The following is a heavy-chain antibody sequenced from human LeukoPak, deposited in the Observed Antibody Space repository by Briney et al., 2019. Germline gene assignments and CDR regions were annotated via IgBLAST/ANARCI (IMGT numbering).Heavy chain of an antibody. D-gene: IGHD6-13*01. V-gene: IGHV3-74*01. CDR2: INSDGSST. CDR1: GFTFSTSW. CDR3: ARADSTWANDF. Sequence: GGSLRLSCAASGFTFSTSWMYWVRQAPAKGLVWASRINSDGSSTTYADSVKGRFTVSRDNAKNTLYLQMNSLRVDDTAVYYCARADSTWANDFWGQGTLVTVSS. J-gene: IGHJ4*02.